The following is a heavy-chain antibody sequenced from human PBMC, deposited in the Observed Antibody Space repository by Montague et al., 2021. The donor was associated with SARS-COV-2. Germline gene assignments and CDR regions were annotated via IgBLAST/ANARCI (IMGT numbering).Heavy chain of an antibody. D-gene: IGHD2-15*01. J-gene: IGHJ5*02. CDR3: ARTKPGLIAATPVYSFDP. Sequence: SETLSLTCTLSGGSFTSYYWSWVRQSPGKGLEWIGLVFYSGYTNFTPSLKSRVIIFLDASRNELSLQLTSVTAADTAVYYCARTKPGLIAATPVYSFDPWGQGTLVTVSS. CDR1: GGSFTSYY. V-gene: IGHV4-59*08. CDR2: VFYSGYT.